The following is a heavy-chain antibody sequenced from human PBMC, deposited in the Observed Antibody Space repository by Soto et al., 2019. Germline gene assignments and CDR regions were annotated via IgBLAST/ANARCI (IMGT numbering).Heavy chain of an antibody. J-gene: IGHJ4*02. CDR1: GYTFSTFG. D-gene: IGHD4-17*01. CDR2: VSAYNGNT. CDR3: TRDPHGDPGPEFDY. Sequence: QVQLVQSGAEVKKPGASVKVSCKSSGYTFSTFGFTWVRQAPGQGLEWMGWVSAYNGNTNYAQKFQGRVSMTTDTSTSTVYMELRSLRSDDTAVYYCTRDPHGDPGPEFDYWGQGTLVTVSS. V-gene: IGHV1-18*01.